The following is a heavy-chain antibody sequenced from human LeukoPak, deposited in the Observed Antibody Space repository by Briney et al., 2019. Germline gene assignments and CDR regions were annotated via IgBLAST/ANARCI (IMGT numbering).Heavy chain of an antibody. CDR1: GFTFSSYS. CDR3: ASATYYYDSSGYPLEAFDI. V-gene: IGHV3-21*01. CDR2: ISSSSSYI. J-gene: IGHJ3*02. Sequence: KSGGSLRLSCAASGFTFSSYSMNWVRQAPGKGLEWVSSISSSSSYIYYADSVKGRFTISRDNAKNSLYLQMNSLRAEDTAVYYCASATYYYDSSGYPLEAFDIWGQGTMVTVSS. D-gene: IGHD3-22*01.